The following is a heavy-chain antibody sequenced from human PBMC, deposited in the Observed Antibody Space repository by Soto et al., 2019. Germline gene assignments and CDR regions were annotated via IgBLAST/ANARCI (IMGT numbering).Heavy chain of an antibody. J-gene: IGHJ5*02. CDR2: IYYSGST. D-gene: IGHD4-17*01. Sequence: SETLSLTCTVSGGSVSSGNYCWSWIRQPPGKGLEWIGYIYYSGSTNYNPSLKSRVTLSVDTSKNQFSLKLNSVSAADTAVYYCARGPVRNNWFDPWGQGTRVTVSS. V-gene: IGHV4-61*01. CDR1: GGSVSSGNYC. CDR3: ARGPVRNNWFDP.